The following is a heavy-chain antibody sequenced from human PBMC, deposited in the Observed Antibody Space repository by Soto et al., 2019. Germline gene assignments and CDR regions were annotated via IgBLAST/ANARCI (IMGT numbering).Heavy chain of an antibody. D-gene: IGHD2-15*01. CDR2: ISGSGGNT. CDR3: AKDLPVLRLGGYFGY. Sequence: PGGSLRLSCAASGFTFSSYAMSWVRQTPGKGLEWVSAISGSGGNTYYADSVRGRFTISRDNSKSTLYLQMNSLRAEDTAVYYCAKDLPVLRLGGYFGYWGQGTLVTVSS. J-gene: IGHJ4*02. CDR1: GFTFSSYA. V-gene: IGHV3-23*01.